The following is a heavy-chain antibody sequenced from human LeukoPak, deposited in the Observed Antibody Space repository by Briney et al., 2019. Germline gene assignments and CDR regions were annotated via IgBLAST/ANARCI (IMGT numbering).Heavy chain of an antibody. CDR2: ISSSSSYI. CDR3: ATSRSLDY. Sequence: GGSLRLSCAASGFTFSSYSMNWVRQAPGKGLEWVSSISSSSSYIYQADSVKGRFTISRDNAKNSLYLQMNSLRAEDTAVYYCATSRSLDYWGQGTLVTVSS. V-gene: IGHV3-21*01. J-gene: IGHJ4*02. CDR1: GFTFSSYS.